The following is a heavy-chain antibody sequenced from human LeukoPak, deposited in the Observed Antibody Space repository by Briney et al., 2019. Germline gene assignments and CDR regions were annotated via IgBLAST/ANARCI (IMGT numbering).Heavy chain of an antibody. CDR1: GYTFTSYD. J-gene: IGHJ5*02. CDR2: TNPNSGNT. D-gene: IGHD2-15*01. Sequence: ASVKVSCKASGYTFTSYDINWVRQATGQGLEWMGWTNPNSGNTGYAQKFQGRVTMTRNTSISTAYMELSSLRSEDTAVYYCARGRRYCSGGSCYSFVWFDPWGQGTLVTVSS. V-gene: IGHV1-8*01. CDR3: ARGRRYCSGGSCYSFVWFDP.